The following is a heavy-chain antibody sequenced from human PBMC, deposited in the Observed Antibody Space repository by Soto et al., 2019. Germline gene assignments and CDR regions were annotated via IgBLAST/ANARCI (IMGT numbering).Heavy chain of an antibody. D-gene: IGHD5-12*01. Sequence: SVKGSCKASGGTFSSYAVGWARQAPGQGLEWMGGIIPIFGTANYAQKFQGRVTITADESTSTAYMELSSLRSEDTAVYYCARHSVAATASNCFDPRRQGLLVTVSS. CDR1: GGTFSSYA. J-gene: IGHJ5*02. CDR2: IIPIFGTA. CDR3: ARHSVAATASNCFDP. V-gene: IGHV1-69*13.